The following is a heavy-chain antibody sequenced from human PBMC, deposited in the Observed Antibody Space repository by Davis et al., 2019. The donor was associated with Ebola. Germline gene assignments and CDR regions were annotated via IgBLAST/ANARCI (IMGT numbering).Heavy chain of an antibody. CDR2: INNDGSST. CDR1: GFTFSSYW. CDR3: VRDSSVTDLDY. D-gene: IGHD2-21*02. V-gene: IGHV3-74*01. J-gene: IGHJ4*02. Sequence: GESLKISCAASGFTFSSYWMHWVRQVPGKGLVWVSRINNDGSSTTYADSVKGRFTISRDNAKNTLYLQMNSLRAEDTAVYYCVRDSSVTDLDYWGQGTLVTVSS.